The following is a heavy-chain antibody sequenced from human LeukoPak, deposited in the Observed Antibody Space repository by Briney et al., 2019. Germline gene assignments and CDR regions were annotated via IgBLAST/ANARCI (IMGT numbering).Heavy chain of an antibody. J-gene: IGHJ6*02. CDR3: AREDPTSVYYYGMDV. CDR2: MNPNSGNT. CDR1: GYTFTSYD. V-gene: IGHV1-8*01. Sequence: ASVKVSCKASGYTFTSYDINWVRQATGQGLEWMGWMNPNSGNTGYAQKFQGRVTMTRDTSTSTVYMELSSLRSEDTAVYYCAREDPTSVYYYGMDVWGQGTTVTVSS. D-gene: IGHD2-15*01.